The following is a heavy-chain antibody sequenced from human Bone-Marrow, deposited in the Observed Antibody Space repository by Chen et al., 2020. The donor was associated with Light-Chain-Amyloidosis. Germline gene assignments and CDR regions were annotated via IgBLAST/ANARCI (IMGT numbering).Heavy chain of an antibody. CDR2: VYYSGRT. CDR3: ARAVDYSNYGWFDP. Sequence: QVQLQESGRGLMKPSETLSLTCSVSGGSTRSSSYYWGWIRQPPRKGLEWIGSVYYSGRTYYSPSLKSRVSISIDTSKNQFTLRLTSVTAADSAVYFCARAVDYSNYGWFDPWGQGTLVTVSS. D-gene: IGHD4-4*01. V-gene: IGHV4-39*01. CDR1: GGSTRSSSYY. J-gene: IGHJ5*02.